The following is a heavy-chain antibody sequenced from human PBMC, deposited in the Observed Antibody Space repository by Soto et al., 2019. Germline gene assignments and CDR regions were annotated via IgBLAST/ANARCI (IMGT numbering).Heavy chain of an antibody. D-gene: IGHD3-22*01. CDR2: IKPDGSAT. Sequence: SLRLPCPASGFTCGSYWLNWVRLIPGEGREWVAEIKPDGSATYYVDSVKGRFTISRDNPKNSLYLQMNSQSVEGAADDNLAAAEGLDVWGQGTTVTFSS. CDR1: GFTCGSYW. V-gene: IGHV3-7*01. CDR3: AAAEGLDV. J-gene: IGHJ6*02.